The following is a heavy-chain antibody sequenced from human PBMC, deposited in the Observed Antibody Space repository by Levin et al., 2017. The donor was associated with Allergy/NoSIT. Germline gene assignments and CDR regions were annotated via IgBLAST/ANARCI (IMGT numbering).Heavy chain of an antibody. CDR3: ARVRYFDWVAFEY. D-gene: IGHD3-9*01. CDR1: GGSIRSGGYY. J-gene: IGHJ4*02. Sequence: SQTLSLTCTVSGGSIRSGGYYWSWIRQHPGKGLEWIGYIYYSGSTYYNPSLKSRVTISVDTSKNQFSLKLSSVTAADTAVYYCARVRYFDWVAFEYWGQGTLVTVSS. CDR2: IYYSGST. V-gene: IGHV4-31*03.